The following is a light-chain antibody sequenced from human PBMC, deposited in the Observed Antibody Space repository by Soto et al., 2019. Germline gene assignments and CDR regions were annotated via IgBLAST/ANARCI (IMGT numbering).Light chain of an antibody. J-gene: IGKJ3*01. V-gene: IGKV4-1*01. CDR1: QTLLYTSNNKNY. Sequence: DIVMTQSPDSLAVSLGERATITCKSSQTLLYTSNNKNYLSWYQQKPGQPPKLLVYWASTRQSGVPDRFSGSGAGTDFTLTISNLQPEDVAVYYCYQYYSAAIFGPGTKVRIK. CDR2: WAS. CDR3: YQYYSAAI.